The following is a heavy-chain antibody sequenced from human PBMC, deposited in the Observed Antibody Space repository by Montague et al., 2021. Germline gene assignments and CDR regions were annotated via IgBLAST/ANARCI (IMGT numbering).Heavy chain of an antibody. V-gene: IGHV5-51*01. D-gene: IGHD4-11*01. CDR3: ARLALKDYTGRGPLGX. CDR2: IYPGDSDV. CDR1: GYTFSDYW. Sequence: QSGAEVKKPGESLKISCKTSGYTFSDYWIAWVRQMPGKGLDWMGIIYPGDSDVKYSPSFQGQVTISVGKSVTTAYLQLTSLRASDSAMYYCARLALKDYTGRGPLGXWGQGTLVTVSS. J-gene: IGHJ4*02.